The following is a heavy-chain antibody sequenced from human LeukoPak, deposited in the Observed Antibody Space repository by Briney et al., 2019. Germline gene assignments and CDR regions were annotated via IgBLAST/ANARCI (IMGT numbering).Heavy chain of an antibody. CDR3: ARTRGGYFDY. CDR1: GYTFTSYY. V-gene: IGHV1-46*01. D-gene: IGHD3-16*01. Sequence: ASVKVSCTASGYTFTSYYMHWVRQAPGQGLEWMGIINPSGGSTSYAQKFQGRVTITRDMSTSTVYMELSSLRAGDTAVYYCARTRGGYFDYWGQGTLVTVSS. J-gene: IGHJ4*02. CDR2: INPSGGST.